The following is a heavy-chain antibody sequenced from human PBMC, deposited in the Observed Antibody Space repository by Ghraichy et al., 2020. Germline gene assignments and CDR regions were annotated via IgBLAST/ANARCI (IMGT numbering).Heavy chain of an antibody. V-gene: IGHV3-15*01. CDR2: VKSRSDGGTI. CDR3: GILGMATKDDVLDS. D-gene: IGHD5-24*01. J-gene: IGHJ3*02. CDR1: GFIFPNAW. Sequence: GGSLRLSCEASGFIFPNAWMTWLRQAPGKGLEWVGRVKSRSDGGTIDYAASLKGRFTISRDDSKSIVYLQMNGLKREDTAVYYCGILGMATKDDVLDSWGQGTMVTVSS.